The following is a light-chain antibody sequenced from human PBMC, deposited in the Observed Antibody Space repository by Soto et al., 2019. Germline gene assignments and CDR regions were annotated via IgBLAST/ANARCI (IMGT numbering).Light chain of an antibody. Sequence: DIPMTQSPSSLSASVGDRVTITCRASQGISKYLAWYQQKPGKAPQLLIYGATTLQSGVPSRFSGSGSGTDFTLTIASLQPEDVATYYCQKYNSDPLTFGGGTKVEIK. CDR1: QGISKY. CDR2: GAT. V-gene: IGKV1-27*01. J-gene: IGKJ4*01. CDR3: QKYNSDPLT.